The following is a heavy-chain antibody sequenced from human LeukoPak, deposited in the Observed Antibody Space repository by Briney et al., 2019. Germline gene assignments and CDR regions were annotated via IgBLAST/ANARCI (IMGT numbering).Heavy chain of an antibody. D-gene: IGHD1-7*01. CDR1: GGSVSSYY. CDR3: ARGRTNFDY. Sequence: SETLSLTCTVSGGSVSSYYWSWIRQPPGKGLEWIGYIFYSGITNYNPSLKSRVTISVDTSKNQFSLKLSSVTAADTAVYYCARGRTNFDYWGQGTLVTVSS. V-gene: IGHV4-59*08. CDR2: IFYSGIT. J-gene: IGHJ4*02.